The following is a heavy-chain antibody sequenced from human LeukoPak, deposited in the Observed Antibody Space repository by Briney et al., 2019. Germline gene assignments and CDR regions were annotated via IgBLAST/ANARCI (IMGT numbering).Heavy chain of an antibody. CDR1: GFTFSSYW. CDR3: ARDIRWFGTFDY. CDR2: INSDGSST. Sequence: GGSLRLSCAASGFTFSSYWMHWVRQAPGKGLVWVSRINSDGSSTSYADSVKGRFTISRDNAKNTLYLQVNSLRAEDTAVYYCARDIRWFGTFDYWGQGTLVTVSS. D-gene: IGHD3-10*01. V-gene: IGHV3-74*01. J-gene: IGHJ4*02.